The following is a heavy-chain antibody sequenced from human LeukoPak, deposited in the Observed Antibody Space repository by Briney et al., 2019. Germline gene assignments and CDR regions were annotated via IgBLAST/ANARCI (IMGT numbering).Heavy chain of an antibody. Sequence: VASVKVSCKASGYTFTSYGISWVRQAPGQGLEGMGWISAYNGNTNYAQKLQGRVTMTTDTSTSTAYMELRSLRSDDPAVYYCARATHSSGSLGYWGQGTLVTVSS. V-gene: IGHV1-18*04. J-gene: IGHJ4*02. CDR3: ARATHSSGSLGY. CDR1: GYTFTSYG. D-gene: IGHD6-19*01. CDR2: ISAYNGNT.